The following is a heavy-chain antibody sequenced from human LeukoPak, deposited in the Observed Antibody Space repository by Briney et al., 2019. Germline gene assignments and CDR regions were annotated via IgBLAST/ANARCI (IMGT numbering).Heavy chain of an antibody. Sequence: VKVSCKASDYTFTSYGISWVRQAPGQGLEWMGWSSPYNGNTNYAQKLRGRVTMTTDTSTSTAYMELRSLRSDDTAVYYCARGGTSGWRTPNDDYWGQGTLVTVSS. J-gene: IGHJ4*02. CDR3: ARGGTSGWRTPNDDY. CDR2: SSPYNGNT. CDR1: DYTFTSYG. V-gene: IGHV1-18*01. D-gene: IGHD6-25*01.